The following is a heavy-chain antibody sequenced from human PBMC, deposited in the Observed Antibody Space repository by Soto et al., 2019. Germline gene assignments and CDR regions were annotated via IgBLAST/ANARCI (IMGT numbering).Heavy chain of an antibody. Sequence: SETLSLTGAVYGGSFSGYYWSWIRQPPGKGLEWIGEINHSGSTNYNPSLKSRVTISVDTSKNQFSLKLSSVTAADTAVYYCARVQLGYYGSGSYYDYYYYYGMDVWGQGTTVTVSS. CDR3: ARVQLGYYGSGSYYDYYYYYGMDV. CDR1: GGSFSGYY. J-gene: IGHJ6*02. D-gene: IGHD3-10*01. V-gene: IGHV4-34*01. CDR2: INHSGST.